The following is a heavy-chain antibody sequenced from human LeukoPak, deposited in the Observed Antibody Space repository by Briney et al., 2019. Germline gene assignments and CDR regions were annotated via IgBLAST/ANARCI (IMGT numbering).Heavy chain of an antibody. J-gene: IGHJ3*02. CDR3: ASLWPYQLSAFDI. V-gene: IGHV4-59*01. Sequence: SETLSLTCTVSGGSISSYYWGWIRQPPGKGLEWIGYIYYSGSTNYNPSLKSRVTISVDTSKNQFSLKLSSVTAADTAVYYCASLWPYQLSAFDIWGQGTMVTVSS. D-gene: IGHD2-2*01. CDR2: IYYSGST. CDR1: GGSISSYY.